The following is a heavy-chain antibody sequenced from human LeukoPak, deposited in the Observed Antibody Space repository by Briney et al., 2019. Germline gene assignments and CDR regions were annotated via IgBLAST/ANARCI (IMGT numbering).Heavy chain of an antibody. CDR2: IYPGDSDT. V-gene: IGHV5-51*01. D-gene: IGHD3-22*01. CDR3: ARPRTPYYYDSSGYDNSFDY. Sequence: GESLKISCKGSGYSFTSYWIGWVRQMPGKGLEWMGIIYPGDSDTRYSPSLQGQVTISADKSISTAYLQWSSLKASDTAMYYCARPRTPYYYDSSGYDNSFDYWGQGTLVNVSS. CDR1: GYSFTSYW. J-gene: IGHJ4*02.